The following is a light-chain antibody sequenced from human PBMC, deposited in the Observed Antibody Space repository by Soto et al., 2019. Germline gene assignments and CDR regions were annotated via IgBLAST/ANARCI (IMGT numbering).Light chain of an antibody. CDR2: DVS. J-gene: IGLJ1*01. V-gene: IGLV2-14*01. CDR1: SSDVGGYNY. Sequence: HSVLTQPASVSGSPGQSITIACTGTSSDVGGYNYVSWYQQHPGKAPRLMIYDVSNRPSGVSNRFSGSKSGNTASLTISGLRPEDAADYYCSSYTSSSVYVFGSGTKVTVL. CDR3: SSYTSSSVYV.